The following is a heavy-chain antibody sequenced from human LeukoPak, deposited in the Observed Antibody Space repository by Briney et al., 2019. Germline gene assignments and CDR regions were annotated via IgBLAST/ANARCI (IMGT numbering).Heavy chain of an antibody. D-gene: IGHD2-15*01. CDR1: GGSISSYY. CDR2: IYYSGST. CDR3: ARLVGSRAPFDP. Sequence: PSETLSLTCTVSGGSISSYYWSWIRQPPGKGLEWIGYIYYSGSTNYNPSLKSRVTISVDTSKNQFSLKLSSVTAADTAVYYRARLVGSRAPFDPWGQGTLVTVSS. V-gene: IGHV4-59*08. J-gene: IGHJ5*02.